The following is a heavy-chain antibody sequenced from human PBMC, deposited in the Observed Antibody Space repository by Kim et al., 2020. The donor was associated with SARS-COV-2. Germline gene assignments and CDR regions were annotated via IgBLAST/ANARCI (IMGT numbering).Heavy chain of an antibody. V-gene: IGHV1-46*01. J-gene: IGHJ4*02. Sequence: ASVKVSCKASGFTFTNYFMHWVRQAPGQGLEWMGTINPTGVFSLFTQKYQGRVTISKDSSTSTVYMEVSSLRSEDTAVYYCAREAPLISVPGKNFDYWGQGTLVTVSS. CDR2: INPTGVFS. D-gene: IGHD6-19*01. CDR3: AREAPLISVPGKNFDY. CDR1: GFTFTNYF.